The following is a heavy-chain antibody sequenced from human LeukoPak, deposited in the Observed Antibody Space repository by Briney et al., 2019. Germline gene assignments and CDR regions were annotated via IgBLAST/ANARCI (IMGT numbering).Heavy chain of an antibody. Sequence: GESLKFSCKGSGYSFTSYWIGWVRQMPGKGLEWMGIIYPGDSDTRYSPSFQGQVTISADKSISTAYLQWSSLKASDTAMYYCARTSRVDTAMVRYWGQGTLVTVSS. J-gene: IGHJ4*02. D-gene: IGHD5-18*01. V-gene: IGHV5-51*01. CDR1: GYSFTSYW. CDR3: ARTSRVDTAMVRY. CDR2: IYPGDSDT.